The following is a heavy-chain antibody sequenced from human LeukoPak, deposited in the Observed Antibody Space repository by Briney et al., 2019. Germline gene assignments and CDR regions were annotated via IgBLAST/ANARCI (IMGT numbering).Heavy chain of an antibody. Sequence: ASVEVSCKASGYTFTTYGISWVRQAPGQGLEWMGWSSPYNGNTNYAQKLRGRVTMTTDTSTSTAYMELRSLRSDDTAVYYCARGGTSGWRTPNDDYWGQGTLVTVSS. D-gene: IGHD6-19*01. CDR3: ARGGTSGWRTPNDDY. CDR2: SSPYNGNT. CDR1: GYTFTTYG. J-gene: IGHJ4*02. V-gene: IGHV1-18*01.